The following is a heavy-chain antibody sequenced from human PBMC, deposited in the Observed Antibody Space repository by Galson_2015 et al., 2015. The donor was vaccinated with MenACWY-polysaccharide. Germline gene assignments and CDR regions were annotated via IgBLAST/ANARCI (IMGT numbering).Heavy chain of an antibody. CDR1: GFTFSSYW. CDR2: IKQDGSEK. J-gene: IGHJ5*02. CDR3: ARGSPRRGVVVAVNTDNWFDP. D-gene: IGHD2-15*01. V-gene: IGHV3-7*01. Sequence: SLRLSCAASGFTFSSYWMSWVRQAPGKGLEWVANIKQDGSEKYYVDSVKGRFTISRDNAKNSLYLQMNSLRAEDTAVYYCARGSPRRGVVVAVNTDNWFDPWGQGTLVTVSS.